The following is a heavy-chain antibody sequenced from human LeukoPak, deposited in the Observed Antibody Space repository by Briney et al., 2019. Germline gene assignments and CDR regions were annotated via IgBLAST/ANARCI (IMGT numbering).Heavy chain of an antibody. D-gene: IGHD4-23*01. Sequence: SQTLSLTCTVSGGSISSGGYYWSWIRQPPGKGLEWIGYIYHSGSTYYNPSLKSRVTISVDGSKNQFSLKLSSVTAADTAVYYCARDFNSYGGNAFDIWGQGTMVTVSS. CDR3: ARDFNSYGGNAFDI. J-gene: IGHJ3*02. V-gene: IGHV4-30-2*01. CDR1: GGSISSGGYY. CDR2: IYHSGST.